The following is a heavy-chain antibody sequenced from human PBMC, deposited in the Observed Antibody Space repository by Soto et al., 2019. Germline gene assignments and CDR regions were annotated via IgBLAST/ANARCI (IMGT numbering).Heavy chain of an antibody. CDR2: IYHGGTT. CDR1: GYSISSGAY. V-gene: IGHV4-38-2*01. Sequence: SWETLSLTCAVSGYSISSGAYLGWSRQPPGKGPEWIASIYHGGTTFYNPSLKSRVTVSVDKSNNQFSLKLRSVTAADTAVYYCAKDHVMVVAGSTFDYWGHGTMVTVSS. D-gene: IGHD6-19*01. CDR3: AKDHVMVVAGSTFDY. J-gene: IGHJ4*01.